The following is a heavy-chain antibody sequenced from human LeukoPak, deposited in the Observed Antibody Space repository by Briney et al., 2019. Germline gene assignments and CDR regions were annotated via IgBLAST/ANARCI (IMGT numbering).Heavy chain of an antibody. CDR3: ATDRHWAFDY. J-gene: IGHJ4*02. D-gene: IGHD3-16*01. Sequence: PGGSLRLSCAASGFTFSSYSMNWVRQAPGKGLEWVSSISSSSSYIYYADSVKGRFTISRDNARNSLYLQMNSLRAEDTAVYYCATDRHWAFDYWGQGTLVTVSS. V-gene: IGHV3-21*01. CDR1: GFTFSSYS. CDR2: ISSSSSYI.